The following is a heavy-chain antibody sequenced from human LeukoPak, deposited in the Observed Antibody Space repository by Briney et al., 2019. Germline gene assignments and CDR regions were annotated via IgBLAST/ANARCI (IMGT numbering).Heavy chain of an antibody. J-gene: IGHJ4*02. V-gene: IGHV3-23*01. CDR2: TGHGGDPT. CDR1: GFTLSSYV. Sequence: GGSLRLSCAASGFTLSSYVMHWVRQAPGEGLEWVSVTGHGGDPTYYADSVKGRFTISRDNSKNMLYLQMNSLRAEDTAVYYCASASSHRIAAGGDYWGQGTLVTVSS. D-gene: IGHD6-13*01. CDR3: ASASSHRIAAGGDY.